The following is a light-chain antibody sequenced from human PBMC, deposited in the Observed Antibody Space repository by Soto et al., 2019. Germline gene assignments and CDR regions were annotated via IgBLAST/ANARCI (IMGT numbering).Light chain of an antibody. Sequence: EIVMTQSPATLSVSPGERATLSCRASQSLSTNLAWYQQKPGQAPRLLIYGASTRATGIQARFSGSGSGTEFTLTISSLQSEDFAFYYCQQCVTWPYTFGQGTKVEIK. CDR2: GAS. CDR1: QSLSTN. J-gene: IGKJ2*01. CDR3: QQCVTWPYT. V-gene: IGKV3-15*01.